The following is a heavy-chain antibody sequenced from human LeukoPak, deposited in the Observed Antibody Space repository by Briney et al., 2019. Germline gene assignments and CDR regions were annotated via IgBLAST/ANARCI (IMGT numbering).Heavy chain of an antibody. D-gene: IGHD1-20*01. V-gene: IGHV1-18*01. J-gene: IGHJ4*02. CDR1: GYTFINYG. CDR2: INAYSGDT. CDR3: ARLPDPITGTTGADY. Sequence: GASVKVSCKASGYTFINYGISWVRQAPGQGLEWMGWINAYSGDTHFAQKFQGRVTMTTDTPTSTVYMELRSLRSEDTAVYYCARLPDPITGTTGADYWGQGTLVTVSS.